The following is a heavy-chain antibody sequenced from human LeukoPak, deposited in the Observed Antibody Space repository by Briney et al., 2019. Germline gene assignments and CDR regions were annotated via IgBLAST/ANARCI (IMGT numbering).Heavy chain of an antibody. V-gene: IGHV3-23*01. D-gene: IGHD3-9*01. CDR1: GFTFSSYA. J-gene: IGHJ1*01. CDR2: ISGSGGST. CDR3: AKDLDILTGYYAFQH. Sequence: GGSLRLSCAASGFTFSSYAMSWVRQAPGKGLEWVSAISGSGGSTYYADSVKGRFTISRDNSKNTLYLQKNSLRAEDTAVYYCAKDLDILTGYYAFQHWGQGTLVTVSS.